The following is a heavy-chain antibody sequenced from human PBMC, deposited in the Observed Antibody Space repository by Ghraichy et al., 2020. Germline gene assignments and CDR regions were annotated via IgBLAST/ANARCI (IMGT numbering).Heavy chain of an antibody. CDR2: IKQDGSEK. D-gene: IGHD1-26*01. J-gene: IGHJ4*02. CDR3: ARDGVNSGSYRY. CDR1: GFTFSSYW. V-gene: IGHV3-7*01. Sequence: LSLTCAASGFTFSSYWMSWVRQAPGKGLEWVANIKQDGSEKYYVDSVKGRFTISRDNAKNSLYLQMNSLRAEDTAVYYCARDGVNSGSYRYWGQGTLVTVSS.